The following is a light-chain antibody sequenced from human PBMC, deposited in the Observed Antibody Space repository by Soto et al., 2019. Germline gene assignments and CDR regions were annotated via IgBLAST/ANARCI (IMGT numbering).Light chain of an antibody. J-gene: IGKJ1*01. CDR1: RSVSSSY. CDR3: QQYGSSPLWT. Sequence: EFVLTQSPGTLSLSPGERATLSCRASRSVSSSYLAWYQQKSGQAPRLLIYGTSSRATGVPDRFSGSGSGTDFTLTISRLEPEDFAVYYCQQYGSSPLWTFGQGTKVDIK. V-gene: IGKV3-20*01. CDR2: GTS.